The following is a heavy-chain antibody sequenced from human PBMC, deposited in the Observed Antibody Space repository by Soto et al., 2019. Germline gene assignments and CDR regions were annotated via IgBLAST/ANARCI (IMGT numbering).Heavy chain of an antibody. J-gene: IGHJ6*02. D-gene: IGHD3-3*01. Sequence: QITLKESGPPLVKPTQTLTLTCTFSGFSLDTSGVGVAWIRQPPGKALEWLTLIYWDDDKRYSPSLRSRLTSPKDPAENRVVLTMTNMDPVDTATYYCSHMESRVASYGLDVWGQGTTVTVSS. CDR1: GFSLDTSGVG. CDR3: SHMESRVASYGLDV. V-gene: IGHV2-5*02. CDR2: IYWDDDK.